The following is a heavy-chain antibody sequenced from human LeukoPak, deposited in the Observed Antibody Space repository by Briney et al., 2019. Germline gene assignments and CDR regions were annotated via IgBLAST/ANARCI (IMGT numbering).Heavy chain of an antibody. Sequence: PSETLSLTCTVSGGSISSYYWSWIRQPPGKGLEWIGYIYYSGSTNYNPSLKSRVTISVDTSKNQFSLKLSPVTAADTAVYYCARHDYGDYRFDYWGQGTLVTVSS. J-gene: IGHJ4*02. V-gene: IGHV4-59*08. CDR1: GGSISSYY. D-gene: IGHD4-17*01. CDR2: IYYSGST. CDR3: ARHDYGDYRFDY.